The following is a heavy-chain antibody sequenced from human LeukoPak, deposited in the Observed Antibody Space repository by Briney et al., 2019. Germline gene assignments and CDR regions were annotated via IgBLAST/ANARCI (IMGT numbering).Heavy chain of an antibody. CDR3: ARDRSTAAHEY. Sequence: ASVTVSCMPSGYTFTSYGTSWVRQAPGQGPEWMGWISGYNGNTNYAQKFQGRVTITTDTSTSTAYMEVRGLRSDDTAIYYCARDRSTAAHEYWGQGTLVTVSS. CDR1: GYTFTSYG. CDR2: ISGYNGNT. D-gene: IGHD2-2*01. V-gene: IGHV1-18*01. J-gene: IGHJ4*02.